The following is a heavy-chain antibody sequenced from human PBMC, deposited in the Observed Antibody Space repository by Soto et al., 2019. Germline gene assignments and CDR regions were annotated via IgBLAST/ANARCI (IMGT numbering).Heavy chain of an antibody. Sequence: QITLKESGPTLVRPTQTLTLTCAFSGFSLSTSGVGAGWIRQPPGKALEWLAVIYWDDSKHYSPSLRSRLTITKDTSKNQVVLTMTNMDPMDTCTYYCAHKGPEDWPLDYWGQGTLVTVSS. J-gene: IGHJ4*02. V-gene: IGHV2-5*02. CDR3: AHKGPEDWPLDY. CDR1: GFSLSTSGVG. CDR2: IYWDDSK. D-gene: IGHD3-9*01.